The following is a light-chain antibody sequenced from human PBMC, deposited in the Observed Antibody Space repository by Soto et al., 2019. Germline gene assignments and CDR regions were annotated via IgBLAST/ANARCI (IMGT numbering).Light chain of an antibody. J-gene: IGKJ4*01. V-gene: IGKV3-15*01. CDR3: QQYNNWPLT. Sequence: ETVMTQSPVTLSVSPGERATLSCRASQSVSRNFAWYQQRPGQAPRLLIYGASTRATGVPSRLSGSGSGTEFALTISSLQSEDFAVYYCQQYNNWPLTFGGGTKVDI. CDR1: QSVSRN. CDR2: GAS.